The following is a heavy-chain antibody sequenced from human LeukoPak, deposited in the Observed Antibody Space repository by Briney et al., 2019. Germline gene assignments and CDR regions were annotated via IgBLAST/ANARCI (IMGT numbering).Heavy chain of an antibody. CDR2: IRYDGSNK. V-gene: IGHV3-30*02. J-gene: IGHJ6*03. D-gene: IGHD2-2*01. CDR3: AKDSQWDIVVVPAATPYMDV. CDR1: GFTFSSYA. Sequence: PGGSLRLSCAASGFTFSSYAMHWVRQAPGKGLEWVAFIRYDGSNKYYADSVKGRFTISRDNSKNTLYLQMNSLRTEDTAVYYCAKDSQWDIVVVPAATPYMDVWGKGTTVTVSS.